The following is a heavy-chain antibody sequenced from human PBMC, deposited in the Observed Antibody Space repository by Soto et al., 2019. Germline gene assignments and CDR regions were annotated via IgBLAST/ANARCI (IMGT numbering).Heavy chain of an antibody. J-gene: IGHJ5*02. CDR2: INHSGST. Sequence: SETLSLTCAVYGGSFSGYYWSWVRQPPGKGLEWIGEINHSGSTNYNPSLKSRVTISVDTSKNQFSLKLSSVTAADTAVYYCARRSSGWYLNWFDPWGQGTLVTVSS. V-gene: IGHV4-34*01. D-gene: IGHD6-19*01. CDR3: ARRSSGWYLNWFDP. CDR1: GGSFSGYY.